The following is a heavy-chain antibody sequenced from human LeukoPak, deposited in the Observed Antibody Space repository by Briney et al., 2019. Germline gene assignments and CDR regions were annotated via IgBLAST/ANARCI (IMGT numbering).Heavy chain of an antibody. CDR2: ISPANNNA. D-gene: IGHD3-10*01. V-gene: IGHV1-18*01. CDR1: GYTFTKYG. CDR3: ARDSAVTELLWYGELASFDH. J-gene: IGHJ4*02. Sequence: GASVKVSCKASGYTFTKYGICWIRQAPGQGREWVGWISPANNNANFAQKMQGRVIMTTDTSTSTAYLEQRILRSGDTAVYYCARDSAVTELLWYGELASFDHWGQGTLVTVS.